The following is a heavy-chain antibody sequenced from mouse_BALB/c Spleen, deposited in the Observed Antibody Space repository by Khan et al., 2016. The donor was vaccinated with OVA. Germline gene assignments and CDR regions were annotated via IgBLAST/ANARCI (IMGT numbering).Heavy chain of an antibody. V-gene: IGHV1S81*02. J-gene: IGHJ2*01. CDR2: TNPTNGRT. D-gene: IGHD1-1*01. CDR1: AYTFTSYW. CDR3: ARIKKIVATYFDY. Sequence: QVQLQQSGAELVKAGASVKMSYKASAYTFTSYWMHWVKQRLGQGLEWFAETNPTNGRTYYNEKFKSKATLTVDKSSSTAYMLLSGPTFEDSAVYYCARIKKIVATYFDYWGQGTTLTVSS.